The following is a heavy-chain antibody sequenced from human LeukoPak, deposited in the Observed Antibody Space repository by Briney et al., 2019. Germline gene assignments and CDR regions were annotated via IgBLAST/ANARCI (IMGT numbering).Heavy chain of an antibody. CDR2: ISGSGGST. CDR1: GFTFSSYA. J-gene: IGHJ6*02. Sequence: GGSLRLSCAASGFTFSSYAMSWVRQAPGKGLEWVSAISGSGGSTYYADSVKGRFTISRDNSKNTLYLQMNSLRAEDTAVYYCAKGGLVYDFWSGYYTKGMDVWGQGTTVTVSS. CDR3: AKGGLVYDFWSGYYTKGMDV. D-gene: IGHD3-3*01. V-gene: IGHV3-23*01.